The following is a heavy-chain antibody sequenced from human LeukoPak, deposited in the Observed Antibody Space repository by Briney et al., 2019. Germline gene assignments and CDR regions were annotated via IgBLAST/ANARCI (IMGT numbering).Heavy chain of an antibody. CDR3: ARDSRESTVTYMDV. V-gene: IGHV3-48*04. CDR1: GFTFSSSH. CDR2: ISESATTI. D-gene: IGHD4-17*01. Sequence: GGSLRLSCAASGFTFSSSHMNWVRQAPGKGLGWISYISESATTIYYADSVKGRFTISRDNAKNSLYLQMNSLRAEDTALYHCARDSRESTVTYMDVWGKGTTVTISS. J-gene: IGHJ6*03.